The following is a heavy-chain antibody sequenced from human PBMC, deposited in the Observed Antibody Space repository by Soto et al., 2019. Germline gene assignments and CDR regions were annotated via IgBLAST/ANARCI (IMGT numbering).Heavy chain of an antibody. CDR3: ARAQLAIAARLGYYYSYRMDV. CDR2: ISAYNGNT. CDR1: GYTFTSYG. V-gene: IGHV1-18*04. J-gene: IGHJ6*02. Sequence: GSSVKVSCKASGYTFTSYGISWVRQAPGQGLEWMGWISAYNGNTNYAQKLQGRVTMTTDTSTSTAYMELRSLRSDDTAVYYCARAQLAIAARLGYYYSYRMDVWGQGTTVTVSS. D-gene: IGHD6-6*01.